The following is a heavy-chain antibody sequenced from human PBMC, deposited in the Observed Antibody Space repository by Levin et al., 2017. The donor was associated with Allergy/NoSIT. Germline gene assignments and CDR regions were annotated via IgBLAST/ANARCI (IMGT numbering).Heavy chain of an antibody. CDR2: ISYDGGNT. J-gene: IGHJ3*02. Sequence: GGSLRLSCAASGFTFGSYGMHWVRQAPGKGLEWVAVISYDGGNTYYADSVKGRFTISRDNSKNTLYLQMNSLRAEDTAVYYCAKDRHWNYGEGAFDIWGQGTMVTVSS. CDR1: GFTFGSYG. CDR3: AKDRHWNYGEGAFDI. D-gene: IGHD1-7*01. V-gene: IGHV3-30*18.